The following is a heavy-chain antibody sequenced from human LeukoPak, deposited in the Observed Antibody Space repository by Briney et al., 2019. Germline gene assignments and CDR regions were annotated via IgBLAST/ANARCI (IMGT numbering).Heavy chain of an antibody. V-gene: IGHV1-69*05. D-gene: IGHD1-26*01. CDR1: GGTFSSYA. J-gene: IGHJ4*02. Sequence: SVKVSCKASGGTFSSYAISWVRQAPGQGLEWMGGIIPMFGTANYAQKFQGRVTITTEDSTSTVYMELSSLGSEDTAMYYCARVFARGGEVSGSYYYWGQGTLVTVSS. CDR3: ARVFARGGEVSGSYYY. CDR2: IIPMFGTA.